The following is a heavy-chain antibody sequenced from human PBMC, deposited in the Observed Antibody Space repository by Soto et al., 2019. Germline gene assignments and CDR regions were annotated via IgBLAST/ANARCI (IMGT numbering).Heavy chain of an antibody. D-gene: IGHD3-16*01. J-gene: IGHJ4*02. CDR1: GVSMYTFY. Sequence: QVQLQESGPGVVKPSESLSLNCSVSGVSMYTFYWTWIRQPPGKGPEWIGDIYNSGSTNYSPSLKSRVTISIDTSKKQFSLKLSSVTAADTAVYYCARGLRTHDYAGYYFDYWGRGTLVTVSS. CDR3: ARGLRTHDYAGYYFDY. V-gene: IGHV4-59*01. CDR2: IYNSGST.